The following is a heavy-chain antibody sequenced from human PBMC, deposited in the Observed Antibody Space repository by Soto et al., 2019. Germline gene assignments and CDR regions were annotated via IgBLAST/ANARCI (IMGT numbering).Heavy chain of an antibody. D-gene: IGHD1-26*01. J-gene: IGHJ4*02. Sequence: LALTCTVSGGSISSYYWSWIRQPPGKGLEWIGYIYYSGSTNYNPSLKSRVTISVDTSKNQFSLKLSSVTAADTAVYYCARGSRGSYYYWGQGTLVTVSS. CDR2: IYYSGST. CDR3: ARGSRGSYYY. CDR1: GGSISSYY. V-gene: IGHV4-59*01.